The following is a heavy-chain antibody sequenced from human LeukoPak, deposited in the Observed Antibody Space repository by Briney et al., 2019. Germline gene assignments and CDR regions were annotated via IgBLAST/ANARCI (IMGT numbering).Heavy chain of an antibody. D-gene: IGHD2-2*01. CDR1: GFTFSSYG. V-gene: IGHV3-23*01. CDR2: ISGSGGST. J-gene: IGHJ6*03. CDR3: AKGGLVVPAARDYYYYMDV. Sequence: PGGSLRLSCAASGFTFSSYGMSWVRQAPGKGLEWVSAISGSGGSTYYADSVKGRFTISRDNSKNTLYLQMNSLRAEDTAVYYCAKGGLVVPAARDYYYYMDVWGKGTTVTISS.